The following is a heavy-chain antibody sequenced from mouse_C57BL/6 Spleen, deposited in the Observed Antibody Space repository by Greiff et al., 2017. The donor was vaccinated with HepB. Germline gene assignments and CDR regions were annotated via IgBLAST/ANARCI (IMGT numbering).Heavy chain of an antibody. CDR2: IDPSDSYT. V-gene: IGHV1-69*01. CDR3: ARRVLPHYGENYFDY. CDR1: GYTFTSYW. J-gene: IGHJ2*01. D-gene: IGHD1-1*01. Sequence: VQLQQPGAELVMPGASVKLSCKASGYTFTSYWMHWVKQRPGQGLEWIGEIDPSDSYTNYNQKFKGKSTLTVDKSSSTAYMQLSSLTSEDSAVYYCARRVLPHYGENYFDYWGQGTTLTVSS.